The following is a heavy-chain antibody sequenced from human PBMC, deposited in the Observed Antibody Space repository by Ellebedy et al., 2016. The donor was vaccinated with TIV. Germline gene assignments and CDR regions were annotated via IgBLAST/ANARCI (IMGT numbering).Heavy chain of an antibody. Sequence: SQTLSLTCAFYGGSFSGYYWSWIRQPPGKGLEWIGEINHSGSTNYNPSLKSRVTVSVDTSKNQFSLKLSSVTAADTAVYYCASRRPRAYGSGSYSYFDYWGQGTLVTVSS. J-gene: IGHJ4*02. V-gene: IGHV4-34*01. CDR3: ASRRPRAYGSGSYSYFDY. CDR2: INHSGST. CDR1: GGSFSGYY. D-gene: IGHD3-10*01.